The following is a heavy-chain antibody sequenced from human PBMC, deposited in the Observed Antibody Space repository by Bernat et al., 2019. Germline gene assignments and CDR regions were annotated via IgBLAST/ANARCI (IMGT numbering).Heavy chain of an antibody. CDR1: GFTFSSYA. J-gene: IGHJ4*02. V-gene: IGHV3-30-3*01. D-gene: IGHD3-10*01. CDR2: LSYDGSNK. Sequence: QVQLVESGGGVVQPGRSLRLSCAASGFTFSSYAMHWVRQAPGKGLEWVAVLSYDGSNKYYAESVKGRFTISRDNSKNTLYLQMNSLRAEDTAVYYCARDAVNYYGSNVRGYFDYWGQGTLVTVSS. CDR3: ARDAVNYYGSNVRGYFDY.